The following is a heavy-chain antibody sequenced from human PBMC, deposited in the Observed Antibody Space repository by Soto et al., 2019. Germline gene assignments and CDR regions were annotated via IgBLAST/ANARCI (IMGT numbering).Heavy chain of an antibody. CDR3: ARDQGIAAAGTGYYFDY. J-gene: IGHJ4*02. D-gene: IGHD6-13*01. CDR1: GYTFTIYA. V-gene: IGHV1-3*01. CDR2: INAGNGNT. Sequence: GASVNVYCKASGYTFTIYAMHLVRQAPGQRLEWMGWINAGNGNTKYSQKFQGRVTITRDTSASTAYMELSSLRSEDTAVYYCARDQGIAAAGTGYYFDYWGQGTLVTVSS.